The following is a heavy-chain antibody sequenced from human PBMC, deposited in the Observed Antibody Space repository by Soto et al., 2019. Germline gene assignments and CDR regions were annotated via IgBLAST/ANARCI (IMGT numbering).Heavy chain of an antibody. J-gene: IGHJ4*02. V-gene: IGHV4-34*01. Sequence: SETLSLTCAVYGGSFSGYYWSWIRQPPGKGLEWIGEINHSGSTNYNPSLKSRVAISVDTSKNQFSLKLSSVTAADTAVYYCARYRNATNVLEFWGSTGVNYWGQGTLVTVS. D-gene: IGHD7-27*01. CDR1: GGSFSGYY. CDR2: INHSGST. CDR3: ARYRNATNVLEFWGSTGVNY.